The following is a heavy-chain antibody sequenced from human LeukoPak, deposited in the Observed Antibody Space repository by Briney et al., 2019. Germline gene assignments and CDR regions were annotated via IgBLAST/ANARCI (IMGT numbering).Heavy chain of an antibody. Sequence: AGGSLRLSCIASGFTFSTSWMSWVRQAPGKGLECVGRIKPDGSATNYVGSVEGRFSVSRDNAENSLYLQMSSLRDEDTAIYYRVRDGWEHLFDYWGQGTLVTVSS. CDR2: IKPDGSAT. D-gene: IGHD6-19*01. V-gene: IGHV3-7*01. CDR3: VRDGWEHLFDY. CDR1: GFTFSTSW. J-gene: IGHJ4*02.